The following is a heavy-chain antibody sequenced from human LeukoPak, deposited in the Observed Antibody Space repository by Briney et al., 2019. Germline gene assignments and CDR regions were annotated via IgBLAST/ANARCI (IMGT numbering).Heavy chain of an antibody. CDR1: GFTFSSYA. D-gene: IGHD6-13*01. CDR3: ARDCPNPNIAAAGTVPVLDY. Sequence: GGSLRLSFAASGFTFSSYAMGWVRQAPGRGLEWVSAISATGGSTYYADSVKGRFTISRDNSKNTLFLQMNSLRAEDTAVYYCARDCPNPNIAAAGTVPVLDYWGQGTLVTVSS. CDR2: ISATGGST. V-gene: IGHV3-23*01. J-gene: IGHJ4*02.